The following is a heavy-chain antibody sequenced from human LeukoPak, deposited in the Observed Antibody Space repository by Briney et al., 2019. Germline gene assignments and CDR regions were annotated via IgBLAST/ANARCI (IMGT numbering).Heavy chain of an antibody. V-gene: IGHV3-30*03. CDR1: GFTFISYG. Sequence: PGRSLRLSCAASGFTFISYGMHWVRQAPGKGLEWVAVISYDASNKYYTDSVKGRFTISRDNSKNTLYLQMNSLKTEDTAVYYCTTDQWVRSSGWIFDYWGQGTLVTVSS. CDR3: TTDQWVRSSGWIFDY. CDR2: ISYDASNK. J-gene: IGHJ4*02. D-gene: IGHD6-19*01.